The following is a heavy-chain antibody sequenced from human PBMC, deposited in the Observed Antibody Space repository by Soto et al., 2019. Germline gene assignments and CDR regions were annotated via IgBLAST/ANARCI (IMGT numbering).Heavy chain of an antibody. Sequence: PGGSLRLSCAASGFTFSSYGMHWVRQAPGKGLEWVAVIWYDGSNKYYADSVKGRFTISRDNSKNTLYLQMNSLRAEDTAVYYCARDQEGFLEWLPSYGMDGWGQGTTVTSP. D-gene: IGHD3-3*01. V-gene: IGHV3-33*01. CDR2: IWYDGSNK. J-gene: IGHJ6*02. CDR1: GFTFSSYG. CDR3: ARDQEGFLEWLPSYGMDG.